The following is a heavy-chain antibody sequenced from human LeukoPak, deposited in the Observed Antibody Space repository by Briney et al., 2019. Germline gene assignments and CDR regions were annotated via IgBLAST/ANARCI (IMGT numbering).Heavy chain of an antibody. J-gene: IGHJ5*02. CDR3: ARQGIAVAT. D-gene: IGHD6-19*01. Sequence: PSETLSLTCTVSGGSISSSSYYWGWIRQPPGKGLEWIGSIYYSGSTYYNPSLKSRVTISVDTSKNQFSLKLSSVTAADTAVYYCARQGIAVATWGQGTLVTVSS. CDR2: IYYSGST. V-gene: IGHV4-39*01. CDR1: GGSISSSSYY.